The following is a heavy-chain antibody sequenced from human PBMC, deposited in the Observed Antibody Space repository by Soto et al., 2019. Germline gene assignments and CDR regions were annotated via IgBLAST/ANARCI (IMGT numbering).Heavy chain of an antibody. J-gene: IGHJ6*02. V-gene: IGHV3-23*01. CDR2: ISGSGGST. CDR1: GFTFSSYA. D-gene: IGHD3-9*01. Sequence: GSLRLSCAASGFTFSSYAMSWVRQAPGKGLEWVSAISGSGGSTYYADSVKGRFTISRDNSKNTLYLQMNSMRAEDTAVYYCATPNYDLLTGSWLSSMHVCGQGITVTVS. CDR3: ATPNYDLLTGSWLSSMHV.